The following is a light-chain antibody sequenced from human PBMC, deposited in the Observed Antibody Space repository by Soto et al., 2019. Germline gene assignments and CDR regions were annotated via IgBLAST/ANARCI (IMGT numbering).Light chain of an antibody. J-gene: IGKJ4*01. CDR2: LGS. V-gene: IGKV2-28*01. CDR1: QSLLYSTGYNY. CDR3: MQSLQTPT. Sequence: DIVMTQSPLSLPATPGEPASISCRSSQSLLYSTGYNYLDWYLQKPGQSPQLLIYLGSNRASGVPDRFSGSGSGTDFTLKITRVEAEDVGVYYCMQSLQTPTFGGGTKVEIK.